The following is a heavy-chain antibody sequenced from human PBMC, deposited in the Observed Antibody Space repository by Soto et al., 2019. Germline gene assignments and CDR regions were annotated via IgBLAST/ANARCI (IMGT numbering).Heavy chain of an antibody. J-gene: IGHJ5*02. V-gene: IGHV3-23*01. CDR1: GFTFNNYA. Sequence: ELQLLESGGGLVQPGGSLRLSCAASGFTFNNYAMNWVRQAPGKGLEWVSTISGSGGSTYYADSVKGRFTISRDNSKNTLYLQMNSLRAEDTAVYYCAKSEWELLNWFDPWGQGTLVTVSS. D-gene: IGHD1-26*01. CDR2: ISGSGGST. CDR3: AKSEWELLNWFDP.